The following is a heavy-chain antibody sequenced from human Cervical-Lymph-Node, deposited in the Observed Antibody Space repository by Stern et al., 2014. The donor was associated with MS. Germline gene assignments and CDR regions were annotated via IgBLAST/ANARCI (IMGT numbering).Heavy chain of an antibody. CDR3: AQSASSWYTADY. D-gene: IGHD6-13*01. J-gene: IGHJ4*02. CDR2: IYWDNDK. Sequence: QVTLRESGPTLVKPTQTLTLTCTFSGFSLSTNGLGVGWIRQPPGKALEWLAVIYWDNDKRYSASLKSRLTITKDTSRNQVVLTMTNMEPVDTGTYYCAQSASSWYTADYWGQGTLVTVSS. CDR1: GFSLSTNGLG. V-gene: IGHV2-5*02.